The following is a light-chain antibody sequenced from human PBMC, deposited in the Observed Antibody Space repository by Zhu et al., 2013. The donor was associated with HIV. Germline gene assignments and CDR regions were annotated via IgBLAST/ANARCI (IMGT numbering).Light chain of an antibody. CDR1: QSVANS. J-gene: IGKJ2*01. Sequence: EIVLTQSPVTLSLSPGERATLSCRASQSVANSLAWYQQKPGQAPRLLIYRASSRATGIPDRFSGSASGTEFTLNIIRLEPEDFAVYYCHQYGTSLPYTFGQGTKVEIK. CDR3: HQYGTSLPYT. CDR2: RAS. V-gene: IGKV3-20*01.